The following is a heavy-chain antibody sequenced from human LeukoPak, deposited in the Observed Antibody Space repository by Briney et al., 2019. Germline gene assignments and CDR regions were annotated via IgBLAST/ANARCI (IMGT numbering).Heavy chain of an antibody. D-gene: IGHD5-18*01. CDR1: VYTFTDYY. V-gene: IGHV1-2*02. Sequence: ASEKISCKASVYTFTDYYMNWVRQAPVQGLEWMGWINPNNSGTVFAQNFQGRVTLTRDSSINTAYLELSSLTSDDTAVYYCAREAIDQIQGGITNWFDPWGQGTLVTVSS. CDR2: INPNNSGT. CDR3: AREAIDQIQGGITNWFDP. J-gene: IGHJ5*02.